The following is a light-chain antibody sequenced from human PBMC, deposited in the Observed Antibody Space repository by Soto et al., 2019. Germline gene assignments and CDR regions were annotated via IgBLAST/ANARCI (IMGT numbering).Light chain of an antibody. Sequence: EIVLTQSPATLSSSAGERAALSCRASQSVSSSYLAWYQKKPGQAPRLLIYVASSRETGVPDRFSGSGSGTDFTLTISRLEPEDFAAYYCQQYGSSPLTFGGGTKVEIK. V-gene: IGKV3-20*01. CDR1: QSVSSSY. J-gene: IGKJ4*01. CDR2: VAS. CDR3: QQYGSSPLT.